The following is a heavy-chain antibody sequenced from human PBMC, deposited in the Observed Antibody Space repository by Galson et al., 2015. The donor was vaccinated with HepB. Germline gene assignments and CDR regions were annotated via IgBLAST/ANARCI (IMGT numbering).Heavy chain of an antibody. CDR1: GYTFTSYA. CDR3: ARTYDSSGSKASEAFEI. Sequence: SVKVSCKASGYTFTSYAMHWVRQAPGQRLEWMGWINAGNGNTKYSQKFQGRVTITRDTSASTAYMELSSLRSEDTAVDYCARTYDSSGSKASEAFEIWGQGTMVTVSS. CDR2: INAGNGNT. J-gene: IGHJ3*02. D-gene: IGHD3-22*01. V-gene: IGHV1-3*01.